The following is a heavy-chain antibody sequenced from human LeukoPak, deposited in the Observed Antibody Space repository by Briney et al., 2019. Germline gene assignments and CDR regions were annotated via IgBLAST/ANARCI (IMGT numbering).Heavy chain of an antibody. J-gene: IGHJ5*02. CDR1: GDSVSSNSAA. CDR3: ARGAARGHWFDP. D-gene: IGHD6-6*01. Sequence: SQTLSLTCAISGDSVSSNSAAWNWIRQSPSSGLEWLGRTYYRSKWYNDYAVPVKSRITINPDTSKNQFSLQLNSVTPEDTAVYYCARGAARGHWFDPWGQGTLVTVPS. CDR2: TYYRSKWYN. V-gene: IGHV6-1*01.